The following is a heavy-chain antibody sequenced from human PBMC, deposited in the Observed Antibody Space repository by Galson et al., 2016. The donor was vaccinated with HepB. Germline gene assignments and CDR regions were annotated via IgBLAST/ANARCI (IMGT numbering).Heavy chain of an antibody. CDR2: ISDSEST. V-gene: IGHV4-61*01. CDR1: GGSVSSASHY. CDR3: AKDEGFYNGMDF. D-gene: IGHD2-2*02. Sequence: CTVSGGSVSSASHYWSWVRQPTGKGLEWIGYISDSESTNYNPSLKGRVTISLDRSKNQFSLRLNSVIAADTAVYYCAKDEGFYNGMDFWGQGTKVTVSS. J-gene: IGHJ6*02.